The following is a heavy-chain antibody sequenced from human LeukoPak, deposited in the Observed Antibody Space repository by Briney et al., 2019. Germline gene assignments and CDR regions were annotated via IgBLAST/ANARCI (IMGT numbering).Heavy chain of an antibody. CDR2: IYYSGST. CDR3: ARGNYCSSTSCYVDY. V-gene: IGHV4-39*01. D-gene: IGHD2-2*01. Sequence: SETLSLTCTVSGGSISSSSYYWGRIRQPPGKGLEWIGSIYYSGSTYYNPSLKSRVTISVDTSKNQFSLKLSSVTAADTAVYYCARGNYCSSTSCYVDYWGQGTLVTVSS. CDR1: GGSISSSSYY. J-gene: IGHJ4*02.